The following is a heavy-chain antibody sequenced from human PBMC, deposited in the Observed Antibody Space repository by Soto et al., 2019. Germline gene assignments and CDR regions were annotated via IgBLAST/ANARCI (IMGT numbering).Heavy chain of an antibody. V-gene: IGHV4-30-4*01. D-gene: IGHD2-2*01. CDR3: ARDKENSTAFGDAFDI. CDR2: IYYSGST. Sequence: NPSETLSLTCTVSGGSISSGDYYWSWIRQPPGKGLEWIGYIYYSGSTYYNPSLKSRVTISVDTSKNQFSLKLSSVTAADTAVYYCARDKENSTAFGDAFDIWGQGTMVTVSS. J-gene: IGHJ3*02. CDR1: GGSISSGDYY.